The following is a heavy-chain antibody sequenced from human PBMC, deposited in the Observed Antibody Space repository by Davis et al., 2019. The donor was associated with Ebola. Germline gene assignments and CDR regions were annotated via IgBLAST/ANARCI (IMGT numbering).Heavy chain of an antibody. V-gene: IGHV1-58*02. D-gene: IGHD3-10*01. J-gene: IGHJ6*02. CDR1: GYTFTGYY. CDR3: AADPRYGSGTTLYYGMDV. CDR2: IVVGSGNT. Sequence: SVKVSCKASGYTFTGYYMHWVRQARGQRLEWIGWIVVGSGNTNYAQKFQERVTITRDMSTSTAYMELSSLRSEDTAVYYCAADPRYGSGTTLYYGMDVWGQGTTVTVSS.